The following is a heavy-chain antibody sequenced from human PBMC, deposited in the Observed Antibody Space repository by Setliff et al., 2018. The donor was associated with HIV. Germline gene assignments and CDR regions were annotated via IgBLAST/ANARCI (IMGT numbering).Heavy chain of an antibody. CDR3: ARDNWGRNYFDY. CDR2: IYQSGST. D-gene: IGHD7-27*01. CDR1: GASISNSNSY. Sequence: SETLSLTCAVYGASISNSNSYWGWIRQPPGKRLEWLGSIYQSGSTSYNPSLSSRLTISVDTSKNQVSLRLSSVTAADTAVYYCARDNWGRNYFDYWGQGTLVTVS. V-gene: IGHV4-39*02. J-gene: IGHJ4*02.